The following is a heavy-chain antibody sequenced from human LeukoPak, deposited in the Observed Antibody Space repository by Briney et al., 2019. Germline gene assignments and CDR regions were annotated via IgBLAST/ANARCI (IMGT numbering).Heavy chain of an antibody. J-gene: IGHJ4*02. CDR3: ARGRGSSTLDY. CDR1: GFTFSSYW. CDR2: IKQDGSEK. Sequence: GGSLRLSCAASGFTFSSYWMSWVRQAPGKGLEWAANIKQDGSEKYYVDSVKGRFTISRDNAKNSLYLQMNSLRAEDTAVYYCARGRGSSTLDYWGQGTLVTVSS. V-gene: IGHV3-7*01. D-gene: IGHD6-6*01.